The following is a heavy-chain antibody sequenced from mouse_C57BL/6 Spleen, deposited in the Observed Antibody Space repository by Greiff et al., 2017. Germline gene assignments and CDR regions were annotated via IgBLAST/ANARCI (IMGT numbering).Heavy chain of an antibody. CDR2: ISSGSSTI. CDR1: GFTFSDYG. D-gene: IGHD4-1*01. V-gene: IGHV5-17*01. CDR3: ARRTGGFAY. J-gene: IGHJ3*01. Sequence: DVNLEVSGGGLVKPGGSLKLSCAASGFTFSDYGMHWVRQAPEKGLEWVAYISSGSSTIYYADTVKGRFTISRDNAKNTLFLQMTSLRSEDTAMYYCARRTGGFAYWGQGTLVTVSA.